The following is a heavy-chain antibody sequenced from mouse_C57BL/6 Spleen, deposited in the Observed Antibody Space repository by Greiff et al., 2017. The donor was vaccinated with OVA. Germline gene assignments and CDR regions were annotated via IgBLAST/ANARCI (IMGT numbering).Heavy chain of an antibody. CDR2: IYPGSGST. CDR1: GYTFTSYW. CDR3: ARSPIYDWYFDV. J-gene: IGHJ1*03. Sequence: VQLQQPGAELVKPGASVKMSCKASGYTFTSYWITWVKQRPGQGLEWIGDIYPGSGSTNYNEKFKSKATLTVDTSSSTAYMQLSSLTSEDSAVYYCARSPIYDWYFDVWGTGTTVTVSS. V-gene: IGHV1-55*01. D-gene: IGHD2-3*01.